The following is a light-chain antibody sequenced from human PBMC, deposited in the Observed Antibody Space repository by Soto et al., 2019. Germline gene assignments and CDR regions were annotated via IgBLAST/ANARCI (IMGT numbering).Light chain of an antibody. J-gene: IGKJ1*01. CDR3: QQYGSSPPMT. CDR2: GAS. Sequence: IVLTQSPGTLSLSPGERATLSCRTSQSVSSSYLAWYQQKPGQAPRLLIYGASSRATGIPDRFSGSGSGTDFTLTISRLEPEDFAVYYCQQYGSSPPMTFGQGTKVDIK. V-gene: IGKV3-20*01. CDR1: QSVSSSY.